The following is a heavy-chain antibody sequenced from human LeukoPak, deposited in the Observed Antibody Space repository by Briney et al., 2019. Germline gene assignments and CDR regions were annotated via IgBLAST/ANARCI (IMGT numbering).Heavy chain of an antibody. V-gene: IGHV4-4*09. CDR1: GGSISSYY. D-gene: IGHD6-6*01. CDR2: IYTSGST. J-gene: IGHJ4*02. CDR3: ARSHVRQLVPFDY. Sequence: SETLSLTCTVSGGSISSYYWSWIRQPPGKGLEWIGYIYTSGSTNYNPSLKSRVTISVDTSKNQFSLKLSSVTAADTAVYYCARSHVRQLVPFDYWGQGTLVTVSS.